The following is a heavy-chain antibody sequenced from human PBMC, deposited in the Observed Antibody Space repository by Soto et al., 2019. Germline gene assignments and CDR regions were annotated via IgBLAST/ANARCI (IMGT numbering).Heavy chain of an antibody. Sequence: EVPLVESGGGLVQPGGSLRLSFAASGFTFSNYWMSWVRQAPGKGLEWVANIKPDGSVKYYVDSVKGRFTLSRDNAKNTLYLQMNSLRVEDTAVYYCAREILVPAAFDAFDIWGQGTMVTVSS. D-gene: IGHD2-2*01. J-gene: IGHJ3*02. V-gene: IGHV3-7*01. CDR2: IKPDGSVK. CDR3: AREILVPAAFDAFDI. CDR1: GFTFSNYW.